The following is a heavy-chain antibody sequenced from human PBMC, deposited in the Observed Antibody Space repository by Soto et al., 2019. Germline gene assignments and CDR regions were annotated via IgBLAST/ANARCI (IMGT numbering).Heavy chain of an antibody. CDR1: GGSISSSSYY. CDR3: ARHGGGSGSDAFDI. CDR2: IYYSGST. J-gene: IGHJ3*02. D-gene: IGHD5-12*01. V-gene: IGHV4-39*01. Sequence: SETLSLTCTVSGGSISSSSYYWGWIRQPPGKGLEWIGSIYYSGSTYYNPSLKSRVTISVDTSKNQFSLKLSSVTAAVTAVYYCARHGGGSGSDAFDIWGQGTMVTVSS.